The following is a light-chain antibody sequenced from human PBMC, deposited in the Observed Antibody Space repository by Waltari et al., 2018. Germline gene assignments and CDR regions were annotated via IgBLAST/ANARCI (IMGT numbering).Light chain of an antibody. CDR2: RNN. J-gene: IGLJ3*02. Sequence: QSVLTQPPSASGTPGQRVTISCSGSSSNIGSNYVYWYQQLPGTAPKLLIYRNNQRPSGVPDRCSGSKSGTSASLASSGLRSEDEADYDCAAWDDSLSGPVFGGGTKLTVL. CDR3: AAWDDSLSGPV. V-gene: IGLV1-47*01. CDR1: SSNIGSNY.